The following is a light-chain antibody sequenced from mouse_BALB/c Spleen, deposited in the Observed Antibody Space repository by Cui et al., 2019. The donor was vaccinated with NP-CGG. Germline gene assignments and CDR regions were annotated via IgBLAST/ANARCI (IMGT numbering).Light chain of an antibody. Sequence: QSVVPQESALTTSPVEPVTLLCRSSTGAVTTSNYANWVQEKPDHLFTGLIDGTYNRAPGVPARFSGSLIGDKAALTITGAQTEDEAIYFCVLWYSNHWVFGGGTKLTVL. CDR3: VLWYSNHWV. V-gene: IGLV1*01. J-gene: IGLJ1*01. CDR1: TGAVTTSNY. CDR2: GTY.